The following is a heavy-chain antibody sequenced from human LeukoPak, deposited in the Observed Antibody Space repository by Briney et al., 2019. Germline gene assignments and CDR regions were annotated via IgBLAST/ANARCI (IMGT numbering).Heavy chain of an antibody. CDR1: GCSISSSSYY. Sequence: SETLSLNCTVSGCSISSSSYYWRWLRQPAGKGLMIIARINTSGSTNYNPSLKSRVTISVDTSKNQFSLKLSAVTAADTAVDYCARAFSSGWGQGTQVTVSS. CDR2: INTSGST. CDR3: ARAFSSG. D-gene: IGHD3-10*01. V-gene: IGHV4-61*02. J-gene: IGHJ4*02.